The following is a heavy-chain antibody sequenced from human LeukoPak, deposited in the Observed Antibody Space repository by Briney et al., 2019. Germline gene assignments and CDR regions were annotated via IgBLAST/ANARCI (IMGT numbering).Heavy chain of an antibody. J-gene: IGHJ4*02. CDR2: IRYDGSNK. CDR1: GFTFSSYG. Sequence: GGSLRLSCAASGFTFSSYGMHWVRQAPGKGLEWVAFIRYDGSNKYYADSVKGRFTISRDNSKNTLYLQMNSLRAEDTAVYYCAKAVADCTNGVCYYFDYWGQGTLVTVSS. V-gene: IGHV3-30*02. D-gene: IGHD2-8*01. CDR3: AKAVADCTNGVCYYFDY.